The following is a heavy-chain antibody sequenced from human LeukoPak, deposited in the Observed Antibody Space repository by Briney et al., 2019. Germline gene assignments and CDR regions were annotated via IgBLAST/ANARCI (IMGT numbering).Heavy chain of an antibody. J-gene: IGHJ5*02. V-gene: IGHV4-31*03. CDR3: ARAEMATITPGNWFDP. CDR2: IYYSGST. CDR1: GGSISSGGYY. Sequence: SETLSLTCTVSGGSISSGGYYWSWICQHPGKGLEWIGYIYYSGSTYYNPSLKSRVTISVDTSKNQFSLKLSSVTAADTAVYYCARAEMATITPGNWFDPWGQGTLVTVSS. D-gene: IGHD5-24*01.